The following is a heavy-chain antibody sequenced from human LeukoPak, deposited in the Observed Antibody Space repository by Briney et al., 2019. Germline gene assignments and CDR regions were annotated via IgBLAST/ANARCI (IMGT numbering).Heavy chain of an antibody. D-gene: IGHD3-10*01. Sequence: GGSLRLSCAASGFTFSSYAMSWVRQAPGRGLEWVSAISGSGVSTYYADSVKGRFTISRDNSKNTLYLQMNSLRAEDTAVYYCARGYGSGSYYKTDAFDIWGQGTMVTVSS. J-gene: IGHJ3*02. CDR1: GFTFSSYA. CDR3: ARGYGSGSYYKTDAFDI. V-gene: IGHV3-23*01. CDR2: ISGSGVST.